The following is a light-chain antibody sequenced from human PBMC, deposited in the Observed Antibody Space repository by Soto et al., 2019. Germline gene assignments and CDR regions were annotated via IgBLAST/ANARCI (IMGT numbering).Light chain of an antibody. CDR2: GAY. J-gene: IGKJ4*01. CDR1: HNISDD. Sequence: AIQMTQSPSFLSASVGDRVTITCRSSHNISDDVGWYQQKPGKAPRLLIFGAYKLQSGVPSRFSGSGAATEFTLTISSLQPEDFATYYCLQDYSNPLTFGGGTKVEI. V-gene: IGKV1-6*02. CDR3: LQDYSNPLT.